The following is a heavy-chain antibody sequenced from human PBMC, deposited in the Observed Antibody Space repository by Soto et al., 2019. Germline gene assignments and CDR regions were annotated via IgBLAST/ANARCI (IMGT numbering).Heavy chain of an antibody. D-gene: IGHD5-12*01. J-gene: IGHJ4*02. CDR3: AKAKQWLRAIDY. Sequence: QVQLVESGGGVVQPGRSLRLSCAASGFTFSSYGMHWVRQAPGKGLEWVAVISYDGSNKYYADSVKGRFTISRDNSKNTLYLQMNSLRAEDTAVYYCAKAKQWLRAIDYWGQGTLVTVSS. CDR1: GFTFSSYG. CDR2: ISYDGSNK. V-gene: IGHV3-30*18.